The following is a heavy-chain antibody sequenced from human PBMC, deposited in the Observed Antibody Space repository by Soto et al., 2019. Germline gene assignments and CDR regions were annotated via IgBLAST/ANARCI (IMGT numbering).Heavy chain of an antibody. CDR1: GYTFTTYD. CDR3: ARERQGYSQTFDP. J-gene: IGHJ5*02. CDR2: ISPYSGNT. V-gene: IGHV1-18*01. D-gene: IGHD4-4*01. Sequence: GASMKVSCKASGYTFTTYDLSWVRQAPGQGLEWMGWISPYSGNTKYAQKLQGRVTMTTDTSTNTAYVELRSLRSDDTAVYYCARERQGYSQTFDPWGQGTLVTVSS.